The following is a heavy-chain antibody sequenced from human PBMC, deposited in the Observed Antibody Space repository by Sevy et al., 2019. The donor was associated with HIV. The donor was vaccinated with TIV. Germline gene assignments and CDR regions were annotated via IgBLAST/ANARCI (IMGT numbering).Heavy chain of an antibody. V-gene: IGHV1-18*01. CDR2: ISAYNGNT. CDR3: ARDAGRLTMVRGAGFDY. D-gene: IGHD3-10*01. CDR1: GYTFTSYG. Sequence: ASVKVSCKASGYTFTSYGISWVRQAPGQGLEWMGGISAYNGNTNYAQNLKGRVTMTTDTSTSTAYMELRSLRSDDTAVYYCARDAGRLTMVRGAGFDYWGQGTVVTVSS. J-gene: IGHJ4*02.